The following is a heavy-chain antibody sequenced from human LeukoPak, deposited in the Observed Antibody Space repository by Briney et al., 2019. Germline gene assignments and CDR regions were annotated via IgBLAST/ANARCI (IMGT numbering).Heavy chain of an antibody. CDR3: GRDNNYKVDV. J-gene: IGHJ6*04. D-gene: IGHD4-11*01. Sequence: GGSLTLSCATSGFTFSHYWMLWVRQAPGKGLVWVSNIKSDGSITNYADSVMGRFTISRDNAKNILYLQINSPRAEDTAVYYCGRDNNYKVDVWGKGTTVTVSS. CDR1: GFTFSHYW. V-gene: IGHV3-74*01. CDR2: IKSDGSIT.